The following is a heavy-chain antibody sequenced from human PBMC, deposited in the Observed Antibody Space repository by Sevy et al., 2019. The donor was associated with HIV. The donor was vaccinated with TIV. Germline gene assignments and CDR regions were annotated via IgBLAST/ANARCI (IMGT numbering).Heavy chain of an antibody. J-gene: IGHJ5*02. D-gene: IGHD6-13*01. Sequence: GGSLRLSCAASGFTFDDYAMHWVRQAPGKGLEWVSGISWNSGSIGYADSVKGRFTISRDNAKNSLYLQMNSLRAEDTALYCCAKADSSSWYRALGWFDPWGQGTLVTVSS. V-gene: IGHV3-9*01. CDR3: AKADSSSWYRALGWFDP. CDR2: ISWNSGSI. CDR1: GFTFDDYA.